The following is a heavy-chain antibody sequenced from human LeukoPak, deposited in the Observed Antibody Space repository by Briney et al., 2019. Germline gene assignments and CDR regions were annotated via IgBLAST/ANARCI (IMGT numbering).Heavy chain of an antibody. CDR3: ARRYCSSTSCNPYFFDY. V-gene: IGHV5-51*01. CDR1: GYSFTYYY. J-gene: IGHJ4*02. CDR2: ISPGDSDA. D-gene: IGHD2-2*01. Sequence: PGESLKISCKGSGYSFTYYYIGWVRQTPGKGLEWMGIISPGDSDARYSPSFQGQVTISADKSISTAYLRWSSLKASDTAMYYCARRYCSSTSCNPYFFDYWGQGTLVTVSS.